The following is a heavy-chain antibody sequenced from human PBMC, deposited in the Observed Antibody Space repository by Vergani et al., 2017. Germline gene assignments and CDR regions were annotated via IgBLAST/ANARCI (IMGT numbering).Heavy chain of an antibody. CDR2: ISARYPST. J-gene: IGHJ5*02. Sequence: EVQLLQSGGGVIQPGGSVRLSCAASGFTFSACPMTWVRQAPGKGLEWVSAISARYPSTYYADSVKGRFTISRDNSKNTLYLQMNSLRAEDTAVYYCAKAGYSSSWYEERFDPWGQGTLVTVSS. V-gene: IGHV3-23*01. D-gene: IGHD6-13*01. CDR3: AKAGYSSSWYEERFDP. CDR1: GFTFSACP.